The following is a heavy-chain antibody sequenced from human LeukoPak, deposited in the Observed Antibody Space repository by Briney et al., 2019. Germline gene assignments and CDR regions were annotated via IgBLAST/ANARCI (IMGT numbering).Heavy chain of an antibody. CDR3: ARVTAVAGAYYFDY. D-gene: IGHD6-19*01. V-gene: IGHV4-59*01. Sequence: SETLSLTCTVSGGSISSYYWSWIRQPPGKGLEWIGYIYYSGSTNYNPSLKSRVTISVDTSKNQFSLKLSSVTAAGTAVYYCARVTAVAGAYYFDYWGQGTLVTVSS. CDR1: GGSISSYY. CDR2: IYYSGST. J-gene: IGHJ4*02.